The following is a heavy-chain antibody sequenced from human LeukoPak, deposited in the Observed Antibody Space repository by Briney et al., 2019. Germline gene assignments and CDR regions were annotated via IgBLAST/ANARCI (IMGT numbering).Heavy chain of an antibody. CDR2: INPGGGST. J-gene: IGHJ5*02. D-gene: IGHD4-23*01. Sequence: ASVKVSCKASGYIFTSYYMLWVRQAPGQGLEWMGIINPGGGSTSYAQKFQDRVTMTRDTSTSTVYMELSSLRSEDTAVCYCAKDLRWDHPAFDPWGKGTLVIVSS. V-gene: IGHV1-46*01. CDR1: GYIFTSYY. CDR3: AKDLRWDHPAFDP.